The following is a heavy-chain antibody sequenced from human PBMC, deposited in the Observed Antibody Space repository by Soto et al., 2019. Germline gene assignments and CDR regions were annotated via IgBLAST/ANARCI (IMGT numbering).Heavy chain of an antibody. D-gene: IGHD3-16*01. Sequence: ASVKVSCKASGYTFTAYYMPWVRPAPLRGLEWMVWLNPNSGVTNYAQKFQGRVTMTRDTSISTVYMDLSSLISDDTAVYFGARGGLVLGNWFDPWGQGTLVTVSS. J-gene: IGHJ5*02. CDR2: LNPNSGVT. V-gene: IGHV1-2*02. CDR1: GYTFTAYY. CDR3: ARGGLVLGNWFDP.